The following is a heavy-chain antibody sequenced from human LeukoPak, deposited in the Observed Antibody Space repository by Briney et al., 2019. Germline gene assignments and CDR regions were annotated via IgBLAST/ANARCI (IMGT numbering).Heavy chain of an antibody. Sequence: GGSLGLSCAASGFTFSSYAMHWVRQAPGKGLEWVAVISYDGSNKYYADSVKGRFTISRDNSKNTLYLQMNSLRAEDTAVYYCARDFEWELLRPGHYMDVWGKGTTVTVSS. CDR1: GFTFSSYA. CDR3: ARDFEWELLRPGHYMDV. V-gene: IGHV3-30*04. CDR2: ISYDGSNK. J-gene: IGHJ6*03. D-gene: IGHD1-26*01.